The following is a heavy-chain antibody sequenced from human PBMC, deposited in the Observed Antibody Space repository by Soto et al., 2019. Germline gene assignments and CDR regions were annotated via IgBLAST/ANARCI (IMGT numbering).Heavy chain of an antibody. CDR1: GFTFSSYA. CDR2: ISYDGSNK. V-gene: IGHV3-30-3*01. CDR3: ARDFSAVVAANWFDP. J-gene: IGHJ5*02. D-gene: IGHD2-15*01. Sequence: QVQLVESGGGVVQPGRSLRLSCAASGFTFSSYAMHWVRQAPGKGLEWVAVISYDGSNKYYADSVKGRFTISRDNSKNTLYLQMNSLRAEDTAVYYCARDFSAVVAANWFDPWGQGTLVTVSS.